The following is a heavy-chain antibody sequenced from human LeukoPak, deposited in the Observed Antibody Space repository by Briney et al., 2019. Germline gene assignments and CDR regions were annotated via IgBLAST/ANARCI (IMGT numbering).Heavy chain of an antibody. Sequence: GASVKVSCKASGYTFTSYGISWVRQAPGQGLEWMGWISAYNGNTNYAQRLQGRVTMTTDTSTSTAYMELRSLRSDDTAVYYSARDHPNRYYDSSDRFDPWGQGTLVTVSS. J-gene: IGHJ5*02. CDR3: ARDHPNRYYDSSDRFDP. CDR1: GYTFTSYG. CDR2: ISAYNGNT. V-gene: IGHV1-18*01. D-gene: IGHD3-22*01.